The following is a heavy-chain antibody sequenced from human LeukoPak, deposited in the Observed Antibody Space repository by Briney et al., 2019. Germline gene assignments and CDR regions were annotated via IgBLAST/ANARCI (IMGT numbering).Heavy chain of an antibody. J-gene: IGHJ5*02. CDR3: ARRYNWFDP. CDR2: IWYDGSNK. V-gene: IGHV3-33*01. Sequence: GGSLRLSCAASGSTFSSYGMHWVRQAPGKGLEWVAVIWYDGSNKYYADSVKSRFTISRDNSKNTLYLQMNSLRAEDTAVYYCARRYNWFDPWGQGTLVTVSS. CDR1: GSTFSSYG.